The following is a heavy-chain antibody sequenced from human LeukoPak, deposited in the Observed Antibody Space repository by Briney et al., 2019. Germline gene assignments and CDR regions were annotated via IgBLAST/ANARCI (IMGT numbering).Heavy chain of an antibody. D-gene: IGHD2-2*02. CDR3: TKGSNTWPSLFDY. Sequence: GGSLRLSCAASGFTFDDYAMSWVRQTPGKGLEWVSGTNWDGGRTGYADSVKGRFAISRDNNKNSLYLQMTSLRTEDTALYYCTKGSNTWPSLFDYWGQGTLVTVSS. CDR1: GFTFDDYA. CDR2: TNWDGGRT. V-gene: IGHV3-20*04. J-gene: IGHJ4*02.